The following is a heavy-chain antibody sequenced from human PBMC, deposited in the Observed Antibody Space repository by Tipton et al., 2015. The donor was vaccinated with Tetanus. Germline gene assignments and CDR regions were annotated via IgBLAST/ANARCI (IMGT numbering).Heavy chain of an antibody. Sequence: TLSLTCTVSGGSISTYHWNWIRQSPGKGLEWIGYIDYFGTTKYNPSLKSRVAMSVDTSKNQFSLRLNSVTAADTAVYYCARIGWLQQNKPAFDIWGQGTVVTVSS. V-gene: IGHV4-59*01. CDR1: GGSISTYH. J-gene: IGHJ3*02. D-gene: IGHD5-24*01. CDR3: ARIGWLQQNKPAFDI. CDR2: IDYFGTT.